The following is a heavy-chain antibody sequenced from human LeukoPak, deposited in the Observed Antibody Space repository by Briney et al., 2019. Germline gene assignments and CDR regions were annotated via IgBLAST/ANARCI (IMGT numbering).Heavy chain of an antibody. CDR3: ARGPATYDY. CDR2: IYTSGST. CDR1: GGSISSGAYY. J-gene: IGHJ4*02. V-gene: IGHV4-61*02. Sequence: SETLSLTCTVSGGSISSGAYYWSWIRQPAGKGLEWIGRIYTSGSTKYNPSLKSRVTISVDTSKNQFSLKLSSVTAADTAVYYCARGPATYDYWGQGTLVTVSS.